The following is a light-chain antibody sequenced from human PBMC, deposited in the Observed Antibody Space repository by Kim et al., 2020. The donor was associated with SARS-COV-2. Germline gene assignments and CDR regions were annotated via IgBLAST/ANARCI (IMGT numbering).Light chain of an antibody. CDR3: MQALQTPPS. CDR2: LAS. V-gene: IGKV2-28*01. Sequence: EPASIPCRSSQSLLHTIAYNYLEWYLRKPGQSPQLLMFLASNLASVVPDRFSGSGSGTNFTLKISRMEAEDVGIYYCMQALQTPPSFGQGTKLEI. J-gene: IGKJ2*03. CDR1: QSLLHTIAYNY.